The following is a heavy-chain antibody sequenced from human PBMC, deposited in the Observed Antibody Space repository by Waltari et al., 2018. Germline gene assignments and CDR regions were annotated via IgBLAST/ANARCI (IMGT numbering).Heavy chain of an antibody. D-gene: IGHD1-26*01. CDR3: ARGTALYGIYHRYHFDV. Sequence: EVQLLESGGGLVQPGGSLRLSCAASGFTFRSYAITWLRQGPGKGLDWVAAINGFGPTTHHPDSVKGRITISRDNSKNTLYLEISSLRGEDTGIYYCARGTALYGIYHRYHFDVWGQGTLVTVSS. J-gene: IGHJ4*02. CDR2: INGFGPTT. V-gene: IGHV3-23*01. CDR1: GFTFRSYA.